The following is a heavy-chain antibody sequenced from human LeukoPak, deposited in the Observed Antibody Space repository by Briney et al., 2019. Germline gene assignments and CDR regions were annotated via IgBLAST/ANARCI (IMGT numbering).Heavy chain of an antibody. D-gene: IGHD1-26*01. Sequence: GGSLRLSCAASGFTFSSYWMSWVRQAPGKGLEWVSYISSTGSTIYYADSVKGRFTISRDNAKNSLFLQMNSLRAEDTAVYYCAREVGATNSWGQGTLVTVSS. J-gene: IGHJ4*02. V-gene: IGHV3-48*04. CDR1: GFTFSSYW. CDR2: ISSTGSTI. CDR3: AREVGATNS.